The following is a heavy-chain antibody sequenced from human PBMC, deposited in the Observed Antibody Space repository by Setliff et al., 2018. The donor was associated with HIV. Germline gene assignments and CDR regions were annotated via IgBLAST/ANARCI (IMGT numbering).Heavy chain of an antibody. V-gene: IGHV3-43*01. CDR1: GFTFDDYT. CDR3: AKDASITGTSYYFDY. D-gene: IGHD1-20*01. J-gene: IGHJ4*02. CDR2: ITWDGGST. Sequence: PGGSLRLSCTASGFTFDDYTMHWVRQPPGKGLEWVALITWDGGSTFYADSVEGRFAISRDNSRNSLFLQMNSLRTEDTALYYCAKDASITGTSYYFDYWGQGTLVTVSS.